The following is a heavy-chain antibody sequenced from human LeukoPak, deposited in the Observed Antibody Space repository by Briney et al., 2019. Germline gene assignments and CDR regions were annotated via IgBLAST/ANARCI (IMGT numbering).Heavy chain of an antibody. D-gene: IGHD6-19*01. V-gene: IGHV3-30*18. J-gene: IGHJ5*02. CDR3: AKDRPIRSSGCPGP. Sequence: GGSLRLSCAASGFTFSSYGMHWVRQAPGKGLEWVAVISYDGSNKYYADSVKGRFTISRDNSKNTLYLQMNSLRAEDTAVYYCAKDRPIRSSGCPGPWGQGTLVTVSS. CDR2: ISYDGSNK. CDR1: GFTFSSYG.